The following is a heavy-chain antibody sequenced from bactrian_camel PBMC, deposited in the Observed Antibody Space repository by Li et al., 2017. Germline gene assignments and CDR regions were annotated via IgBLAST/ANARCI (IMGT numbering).Heavy chain of an antibody. CDR2: INRGHGVP. J-gene: IGHJ4*01. CDR3: AADAVNLQPARWYSY. Sequence: QVKLVESGGGSVQTGGSLILSCAASDQSSKTTCISWFRQIPGKERERVSTINRGHGVPYIADSVKGRFTLSRDDAKNTMYLQMNSLKVEDTAEYYCAADAVNLQPARWYSYWGQGTQVTVS. CDR1: DQSSKTTC. V-gene: IGHV3S1*01. D-gene: IGHD2*01.